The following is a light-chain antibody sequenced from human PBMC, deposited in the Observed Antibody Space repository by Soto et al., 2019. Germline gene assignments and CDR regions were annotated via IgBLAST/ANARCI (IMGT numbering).Light chain of an antibody. CDR2: EGS. J-gene: IGLJ2*01. V-gene: IGLV2-23*03. Sequence: QSVLTQPASVSGSPGQSITISCTGTSSDVGSYNLVSWYQQHPGKAPKLMIYEGSKRPSGVSNRFSGSKSGNTASLTISGLQAEDEADYYCCSYAGSSTFTSVGGGTKLTVL. CDR3: CSYAGSSTFTS. CDR1: SSDVGSYNL.